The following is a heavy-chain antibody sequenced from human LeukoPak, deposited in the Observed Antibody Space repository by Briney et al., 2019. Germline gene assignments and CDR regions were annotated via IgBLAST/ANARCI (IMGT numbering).Heavy chain of an antibody. J-gene: IGHJ4*02. V-gene: IGHV3-49*03. CDR1: GFTFGDYA. D-gene: IGHD4-17*01. CDR2: IRSKAYGGTT. Sequence: PGGSLRLSCTASGFTFGDYAMSWFRQAPGKGLEWVGFIRSKAYGGTTEYAASVKGRFTISRDDSKSIAYLQMNSLKTEDTAVYYCTRNRYGHTHRNWGQGTLVTVSS. CDR3: TRNRYGHTHRN.